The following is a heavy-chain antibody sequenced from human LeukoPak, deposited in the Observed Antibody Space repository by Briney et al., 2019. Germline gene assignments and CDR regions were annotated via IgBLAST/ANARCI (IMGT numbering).Heavy chain of an antibody. D-gene: IGHD7-27*01. J-gene: IGHJ4*02. CDR2: MSPNNGNT. CDR3: ASNPPRTGDFNS. Sequence: ASVTVSCTTSGYTFTNCDINWVRQATGQGLEWLGWMSPNNGNTGYAQKFQGRVTMARDTSINTAYMELSSLRSEDTAVYYCASNPPRTGDFNSWGQGALVTVSS. CDR1: GYTFTNCD. V-gene: IGHV1-8*01.